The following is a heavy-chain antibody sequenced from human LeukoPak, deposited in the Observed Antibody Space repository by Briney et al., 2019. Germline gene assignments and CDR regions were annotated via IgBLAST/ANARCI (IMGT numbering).Heavy chain of an antibody. D-gene: IGHD3-10*01. CDR2: ISGSGGST. V-gene: IGHV3-23*01. J-gene: IGHJ4*02. CDR1: GFTFSSYA. Sequence: GGSLRLSCAASGFTFSSYAMSWVRQAPGKGLEWVSAISGSGGSTYYADSVKGRFTISRDSSQNTLYLQLNSLRTEDTAVYYCAKDLGPTLLTRFDSWGQGTLVAVSS. CDR3: AKDLGPTLLTRFDS.